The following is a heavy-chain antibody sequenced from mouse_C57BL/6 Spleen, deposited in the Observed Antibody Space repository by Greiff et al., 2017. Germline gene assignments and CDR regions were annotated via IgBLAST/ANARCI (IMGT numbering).Heavy chain of an antibody. V-gene: IGHV5-6*01. D-gene: IGHD1-1*01. CDR2: ISSGGSYT. CDR1: GFTFSSYG. CDR3: ARPGDGSGFFDD. J-gene: IGHJ2*01. Sequence: EVQRVESGGDLVKPGGSLKLSCAASGFTFSSYGMSWVRQTPDKRLEWVATISSGGSYTYYPDSVKGRFTISRDNAKNTLSLQMSRLKSEDTAMYYCARPGDGSGFFDDWGQGTTLTVSS.